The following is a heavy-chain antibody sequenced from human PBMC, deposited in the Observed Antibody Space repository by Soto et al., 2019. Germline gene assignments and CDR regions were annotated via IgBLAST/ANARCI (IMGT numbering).Heavy chain of an antibody. CDR3: ARDAHSWFDP. Sequence: SETLSLTCTVSGGSISSSSYYWGWIRQPPGKGLEWIGSIYYSGSTYYNPSLKSRVTISVDTSKNQFSLKLSSVTAAVSAVYYCARDAHSWFDPWGQGILVTVSS. V-gene: IGHV4-39*01. J-gene: IGHJ5*02. CDR1: GGSISSSSYY. CDR2: IYYSGST.